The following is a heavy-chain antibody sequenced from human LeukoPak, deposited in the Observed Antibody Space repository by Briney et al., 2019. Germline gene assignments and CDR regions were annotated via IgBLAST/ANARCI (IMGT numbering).Heavy chain of an antibody. J-gene: IGHJ4*02. CDR2: ISGSGGST. CDR1: GFTFSSYA. V-gene: IGHV3-23*01. D-gene: IGHD3-9*01. Sequence: GGSLRLSCAASGFTFSSYAMSWVRQAPGKGLEWVSAISGSGGSTYYADSVKGRFTISRDNSKNTLYLQMNSLRAEDTAVYYCPNRRERYFDWLFIDYWGQGPLVTVSS. CDR3: PNRRERYFDWLFIDY.